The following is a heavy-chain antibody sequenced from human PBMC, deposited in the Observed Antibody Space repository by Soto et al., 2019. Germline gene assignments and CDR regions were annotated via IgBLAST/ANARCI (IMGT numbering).Heavy chain of an antibody. Sequence: EVQLVESGGGLVQPGGSLRLSCTASGFKFSDYSMNWVRQAPGKGLEWASYIGTSTSTVYYAYSVEGRFSISRDNAKNSLFLQMNSLRAEYTAVYYCARDSAYSFDYWGQGILVTVSP. CDR1: GFKFSDYS. CDR3: ARDSAYSFDY. CDR2: IGTSTSTV. V-gene: IGHV3-48*01. D-gene: IGHD2-15*01. J-gene: IGHJ4*02.